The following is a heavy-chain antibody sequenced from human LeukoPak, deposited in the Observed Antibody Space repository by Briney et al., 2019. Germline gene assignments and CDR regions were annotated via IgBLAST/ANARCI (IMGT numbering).Heavy chain of an antibody. D-gene: IGHD4-11*01. V-gene: IGHV3-21*01. CDR2: ISSSSSYI. CDR3: ARDRTLTVPCDY. J-gene: IGHJ4*02. Sequence: GGSLRLSCAASGFTFSSYSMNWVRQAPGKGLEWVSSISSSSSYIYYADSVKGRFTISRDTAKNSRYLEMNRLRADDRAVYYCARDRTLTVPCDYWGQGTLVTVSS. CDR1: GFTFSSYS.